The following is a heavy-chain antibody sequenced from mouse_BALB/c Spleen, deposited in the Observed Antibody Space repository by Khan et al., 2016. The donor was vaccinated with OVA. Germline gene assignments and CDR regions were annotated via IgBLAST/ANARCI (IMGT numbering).Heavy chain of an antibody. Sequence: EVELVESGPGLVKLSQSLSLTCTVTGYSITSDYAWDWIRQFPGNKLEWMGYISYGGSTSYNPSLKSRISITRDTSKNQFFLQLNSVTTEDTATYYCARKNYYGYAMDYWGQGTSVTVSS. CDR1: GYSITSDYA. J-gene: IGHJ4*01. D-gene: IGHD1-1*01. CDR2: ISYGGST. CDR3: ARKNYYGYAMDY. V-gene: IGHV3-2*02.